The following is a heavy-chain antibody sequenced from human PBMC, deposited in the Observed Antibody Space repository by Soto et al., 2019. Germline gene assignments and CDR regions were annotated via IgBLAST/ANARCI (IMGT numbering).Heavy chain of an antibody. J-gene: IGHJ4*02. V-gene: IGHV1-69*01. CDR2: IIPIFGTA. CDR1: GGSFNRHT. D-gene: IGHD3-22*01. Sequence: QVQLVQSGAEVRKPGSSVRVSCKASGGSFNRHTISWVRQAPGQGLEWMGGIIPIFGTANHAQTFQGRVTIIAHESTSTVYMELSSLRSDDTAIYYCARGWGYDSTDYYYAYWGQGTLVIVSS. CDR3: ARGWGYDSTDYYYAY.